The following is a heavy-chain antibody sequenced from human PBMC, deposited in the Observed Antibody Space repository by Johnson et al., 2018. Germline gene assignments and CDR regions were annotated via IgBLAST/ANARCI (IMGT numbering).Heavy chain of an antibody. CDR2: ISSSGSTI. CDR3: TTDLPPAYCSSTSCFPRLYYYYYYGMDV. Sequence: VELVETGGGLVKPGGSLRLSCAASGFTFSDYYMSWIRQAPGKGLEWVSYISSSGSTIYYEDSVKGRFTISRDDSKNKLSLQMKSLKTEDKDVYYCTTDLPPAYCSSTSCFPRLYYYYYYGMDVWGQGTTVTVSS. D-gene: IGHD2-2*01. CDR1: GFTFSDYY. J-gene: IGHJ6*02. V-gene: IGHV3-11*01.